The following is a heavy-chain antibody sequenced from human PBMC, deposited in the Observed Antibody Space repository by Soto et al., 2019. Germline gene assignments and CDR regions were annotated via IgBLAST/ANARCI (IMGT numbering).Heavy chain of an antibody. CDR3: ATQGEGAIFWSGYPYYYYGMDV. V-gene: IGHV1-69*06. J-gene: IGHJ6*02. Sequence: SVKVSCKASGGTFSSYAISWVRQAPGQGLEWMGGIIPIFGTANYAQKFQGGVTITADKSTSTAYMELSSLRSEDTAVYYCATQGEGAIFWSGYPYYYYGMDVWGQGTTVTVSS. D-gene: IGHD3-3*01. CDR1: GGTFSSYA. CDR2: IIPIFGTA.